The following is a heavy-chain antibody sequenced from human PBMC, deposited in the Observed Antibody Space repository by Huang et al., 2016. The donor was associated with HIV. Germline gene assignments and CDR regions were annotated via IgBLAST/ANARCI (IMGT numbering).Heavy chain of an antibody. Sequence: QVQLVESGGGVVQPGRSLRLSCAASGFTFSNYGIHWVRQGPGKGLEWVAIISYDGSNKYYGDAVKGRFTISRDNSKNTVYLQMNSLEAEDTAVFFCAKSPYDSSGYFHYEYFQHWGQGTLVTVSS. V-gene: IGHV3-30*18. CDR1: GFTFSNYG. CDR3: AKSPYDSSGYFHYEYFQH. CDR2: ISYDGSNK. D-gene: IGHD3-22*01. J-gene: IGHJ1*01.